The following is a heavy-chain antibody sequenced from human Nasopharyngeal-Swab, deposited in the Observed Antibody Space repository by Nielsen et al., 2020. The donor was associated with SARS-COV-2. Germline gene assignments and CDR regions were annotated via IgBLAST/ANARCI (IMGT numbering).Heavy chain of an antibody. V-gene: IGHV4-34*01. CDR2: IPPSSTT. Sequence: PGKGLEWIGEIPPSSTTNYNPSLKSRVTISVDTSKNQYALKLSSVTAADTAVYYCARASTYYDILTGYYNWFDPWGQGTLVTVSS. CDR3: ARASTYYDILTGYYNWFDP. J-gene: IGHJ5*02. D-gene: IGHD3-9*01.